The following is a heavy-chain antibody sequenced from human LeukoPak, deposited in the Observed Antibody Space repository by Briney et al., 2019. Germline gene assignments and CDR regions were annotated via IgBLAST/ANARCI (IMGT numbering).Heavy chain of an antibody. CDR2: IIPIFGTA. CDR3: ASSCSGCHEGRFDY. Sequence: SSVKVSCKASGGTFSSYAISWVRQAPGQGLEWMGGIIPIFGTANYAQKFQGRVTITTDEPTSTAYMELSSLRSEDTAVYYCASSCSGCHEGRFDYWGQGTLVTVSS. V-gene: IGHV1-69*05. D-gene: IGHD6-19*01. J-gene: IGHJ4*02. CDR1: GGTFSSYA.